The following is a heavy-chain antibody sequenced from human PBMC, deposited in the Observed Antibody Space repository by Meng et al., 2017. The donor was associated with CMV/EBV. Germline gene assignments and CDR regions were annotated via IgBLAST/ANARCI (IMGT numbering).Heavy chain of an antibody. V-gene: IGHV3-15*01. J-gene: IGHJ4*02. CDR2: IKSKTDGGTT. D-gene: IGHD3-3*01. CDR1: GFTFSNSW. CDR3: TTDPTFTYYDFWSGYYTDY. Sequence: GESLKISCAASGFTFSNSWMSWVRLAPGKGLEWVGRIKSKTDGGTTDYAAPVKGRFTISRDDSKNTLYRQMNSLKTEDTAVYYCTTDPTFTYYDFWSGYYTDYWGQGTLVTVSS.